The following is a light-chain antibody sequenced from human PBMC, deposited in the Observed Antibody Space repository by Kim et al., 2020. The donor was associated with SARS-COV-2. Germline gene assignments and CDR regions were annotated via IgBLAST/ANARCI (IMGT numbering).Light chain of an antibody. CDR1: QSVSSSY. J-gene: IGKJ1*01. V-gene: IGKV3-20*01. CDR2: GTS. Sequence: DIVLTQSPGTLSLSPGERATLSCRASQSVSSSYFAWYQQKPGQDPRLLIYGTSSRATGIPDRFSGSGSGTDFTLTISRLEPEDFAMYYCQQYGSSPRTFGQGTKVDIK. CDR3: QQYGSSPRT.